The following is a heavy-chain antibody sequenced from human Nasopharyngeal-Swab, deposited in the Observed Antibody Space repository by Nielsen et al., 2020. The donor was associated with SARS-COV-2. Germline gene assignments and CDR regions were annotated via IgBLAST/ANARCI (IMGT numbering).Heavy chain of an antibody. CDR1: GGSISSGGYY. Sequence: SETLSLTCAVSGGSISSGGYYWSWIRQPPGKGLEWIGYIYYSGSTYYNPSLKSRVTISVDTSKNQFSLKLSSVTAADTAVYYCARDRVGAKGMDVWGQGTTVTVSS. CDR2: IYYSGST. D-gene: IGHD1-26*01. CDR3: ARDRVGAKGMDV. J-gene: IGHJ6*02. V-gene: IGHV4-30-4*02.